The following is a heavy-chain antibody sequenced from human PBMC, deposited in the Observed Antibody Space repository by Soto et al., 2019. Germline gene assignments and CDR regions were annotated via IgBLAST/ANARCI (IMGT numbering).Heavy chain of an antibody. Sequence: QVQLQESGPGLVKPSGTLSLTCAVSGGSISSSHWWTWVRQSPGKGLEYIGEISHSRTSNSNPSLKSRFTLSVDKSKHHFSLTLTSVTAADTAVYYCARVVLTITRGAFDAWGQGTLVIVSS. CDR1: GGSISSSHW. V-gene: IGHV4-4*02. CDR3: ARVVLTITRGAFDA. J-gene: IGHJ3*01. D-gene: IGHD3-9*01. CDR2: ISHSRTS.